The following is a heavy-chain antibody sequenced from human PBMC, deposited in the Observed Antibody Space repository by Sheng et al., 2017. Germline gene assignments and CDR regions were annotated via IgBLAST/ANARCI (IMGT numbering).Heavy chain of an antibody. CDR3: ARDRRKYYDILTGPYYYYYMDV. J-gene: IGHJ6*03. Sequence: QVQLVQSGAEVKKPGSSVKVSCKASGGTFSSYAISWVRQAPGQGLEWMGGIIPIFGTANYAQKFQGRVTITTDESTSTAYMELSSLRSEDTAVYYCARDRRKYYDILTGPYYYYYMDVWGKGTTVTVSS. CDR2: IIPIFGTA. CDR1: GGTFSSYA. D-gene: IGHD3-9*01. V-gene: IGHV1-69*05.